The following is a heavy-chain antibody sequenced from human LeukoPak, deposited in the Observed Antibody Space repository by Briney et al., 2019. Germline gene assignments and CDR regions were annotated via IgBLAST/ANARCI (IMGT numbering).Heavy chain of an antibody. D-gene: IGHD2-15*01. V-gene: IGHV3-7*03. CDR3: AEGGSYFDY. CDR1: GFTFSSYW. Sequence: PGGSLRLSCAVSGFTFSSYWMSWVRQAPGKGLEWVANIKQDGSERSYVDSVKGRFTISRDNAKNSLYLQMNSLRAEDTAMYYCAEGGSYFDYWGQGTLVTVSS. J-gene: IGHJ4*02. CDR2: IKQDGSER.